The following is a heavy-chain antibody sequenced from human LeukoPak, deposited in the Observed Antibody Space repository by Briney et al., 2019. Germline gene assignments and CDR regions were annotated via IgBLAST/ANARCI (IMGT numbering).Heavy chain of an antibody. CDR1: GFTFSSYA. J-gene: IGHJ4*02. Sequence: GGSLRLSCAASGFTFSSYAMSWVRQPPGKGLEWVSAISGSGGSTYYADSVKGWFTISRDNSKNTLYLQMNSLRVEDTAVYYCAKDRFASGDFDYWGQGTLVTVSS. CDR2: ISGSGGST. CDR3: AKDRFASGDFDY. V-gene: IGHV3-23*01. D-gene: IGHD1-26*01.